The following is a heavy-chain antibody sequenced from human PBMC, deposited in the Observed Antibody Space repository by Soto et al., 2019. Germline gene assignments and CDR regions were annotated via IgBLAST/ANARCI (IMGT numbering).Heavy chain of an antibody. CDR2: ITGSGDTT. V-gene: IGHV3-23*01. Sequence: EVQLLESGGGLVQPGGSLRLSCAASGFTFTSYAMSWVRQAPGKGLEWVSTITGSGDTTYYADSEKGRFTISRDNSKNSLFLQMNGLRADDTAVYYCVTYIAATLHSLQYWGQGTLVTVSS. D-gene: IGHD6-25*01. J-gene: IGHJ4*02. CDR3: VTYIAATLHSLQY. CDR1: GFTFTSYA.